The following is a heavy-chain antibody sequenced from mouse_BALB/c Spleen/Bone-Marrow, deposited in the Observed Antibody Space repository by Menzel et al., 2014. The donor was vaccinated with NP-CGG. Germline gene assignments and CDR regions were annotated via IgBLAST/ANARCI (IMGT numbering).Heavy chain of an antibody. CDR1: GFTFSNYW. Sequence: EVKLLESGGGLVQPGGSMKLSCVASGFTFSNYWMNWVRQSPEKVLEWVAEIRLKSNNYATHYAESVKGRFTISRDDSKSSVYLQMNNLRAEDTGIYYCTTGFAYWGQGTLVTVSA. D-gene: IGHD4-1*01. CDR2: IRLKSNNYAT. J-gene: IGHJ3*01. V-gene: IGHV6-6*02. CDR3: TTGFAY.